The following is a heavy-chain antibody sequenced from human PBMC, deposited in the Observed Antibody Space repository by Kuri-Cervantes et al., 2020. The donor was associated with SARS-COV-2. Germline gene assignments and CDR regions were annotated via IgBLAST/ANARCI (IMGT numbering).Heavy chain of an antibody. D-gene: IGHD3-16*02. CDR3: ARANVRAILSYYYYYGMDV. Sequence: LTCAASGFTFSDYYMSWIRQAPGKGLEWVSYISSSSYTNYADSVKGRFTISRDNAKNSLYLQMNSLRAEDTAVYYCARANVRAILSYYYYYGMDVWGQGTTVTVSS. J-gene: IGHJ6*02. V-gene: IGHV3-11*06. CDR1: GFTFSDYY. CDR2: ISSSSYT.